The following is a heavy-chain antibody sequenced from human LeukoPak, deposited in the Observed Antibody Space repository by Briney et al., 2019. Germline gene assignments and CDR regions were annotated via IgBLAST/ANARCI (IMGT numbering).Heavy chain of an antibody. V-gene: IGHV3-9*01. CDR1: GFTFDDYA. Sequence: PGRSLRLSCAASGFTFDDYAMHWVRQAPGKGLEWVSGISWNSGSIGYADSVKGRFTISRDNAKNSLYLQMNSLRAEDTALYYCAKEVGATETLDYWGQGTLVTVSS. CDR3: AKEVGATETLDY. CDR2: ISWNSGSI. J-gene: IGHJ4*02. D-gene: IGHD1-26*01.